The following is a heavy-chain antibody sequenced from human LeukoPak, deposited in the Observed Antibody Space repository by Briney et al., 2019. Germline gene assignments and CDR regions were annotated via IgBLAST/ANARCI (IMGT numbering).Heavy chain of an antibody. V-gene: IGHV3-23*01. CDR3: AKDPRKMVRGVRNAPLFDY. J-gene: IGHJ4*02. CDR1: GFTFSSYA. Sequence: PGGSLRLSCAASGFTFSSYAMSWVRQAPGKGLEWVSTVSGSGGSTYYADSVKGRFTISRDNSKNTLYLQMNSLRAEDTAVYYCAKDPRKMVRGVRNAPLFDYWGQGTLVTVSS. D-gene: IGHD3-10*01. CDR2: VSGSGGST.